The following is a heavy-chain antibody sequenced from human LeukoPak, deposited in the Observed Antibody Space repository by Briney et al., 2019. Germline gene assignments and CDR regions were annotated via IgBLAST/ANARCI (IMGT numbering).Heavy chain of an antibody. CDR2: IYHSGRT. Sequence: PSETLSLTCAVSGGSISSDGYSWSWIRQSPGKGLEWIGYIYHSGRTYYNRSLKSRVTISIDRSKNQFSLKLSSVTAADTAVYYCARVTYYDFWSDYGWFDPWGQGILVTVSS. CDR3: ARVTYYDFWSDYGWFDP. D-gene: IGHD3-3*01. CDR1: GGSISSDGYS. V-gene: IGHV4-30-2*06. J-gene: IGHJ5*02.